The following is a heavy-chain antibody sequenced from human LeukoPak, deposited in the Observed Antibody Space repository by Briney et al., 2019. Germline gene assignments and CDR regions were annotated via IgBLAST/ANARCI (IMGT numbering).Heavy chain of an antibody. D-gene: IGHD3-3*01. J-gene: IGHJ3*02. CDR3: ARELRFLEWSRGSHAFDI. CDR1: GYTFTGYY. Sequence: ASVKVSCKASGYTFTGYYMHWVRQAPGQGLEWMGRINPNSGGTNYAQKFQGRVTMTRDTSISTAYMELSRLRSDDTAVYYCARELRFLEWSRGSHAFDIWGQGTMVTVSS. V-gene: IGHV1-2*06. CDR2: INPNSGGT.